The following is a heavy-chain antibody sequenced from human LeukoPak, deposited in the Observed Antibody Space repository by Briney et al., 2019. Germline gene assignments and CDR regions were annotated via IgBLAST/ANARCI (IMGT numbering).Heavy chain of an antibody. Sequence: PSETLSLTCAVYGGSFSGYYWSWIRQPPGKGLEWIGYIYHSGSTYYNPSLKSRVTISVDRSKNQFSLKLSSVTAADTAVYYCAREPRDWGQGTLVTVSS. V-gene: IGHV4-34*01. CDR2: IYHSGST. CDR1: GGSFSGYY. CDR3: AREPRD. J-gene: IGHJ4*02.